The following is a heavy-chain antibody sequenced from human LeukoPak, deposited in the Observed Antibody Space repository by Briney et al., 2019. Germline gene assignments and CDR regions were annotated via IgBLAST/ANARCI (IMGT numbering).Heavy chain of an antibody. Sequence: PGGSLRLSCAASGFTFSDYYMNWIRQAPGKGLEWVSYISSSGRTIYYADSVKGRFTISRDNSKNSLYLQTNSLRTEDTASYYCAKDMGFTLPGIAAAGLGGPFDYWGQGTLVTVSS. J-gene: IGHJ4*02. CDR2: ISSSGRTI. D-gene: IGHD6-13*01. CDR1: GFTFSDYY. CDR3: AKDMGFTLPGIAAAGLGGPFDY. V-gene: IGHV3-11*01.